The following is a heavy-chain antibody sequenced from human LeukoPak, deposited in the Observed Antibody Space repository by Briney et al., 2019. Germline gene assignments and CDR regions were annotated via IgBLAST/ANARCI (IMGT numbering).Heavy chain of an antibody. CDR3: ARDYYDSSGYYLGDY. D-gene: IGHD3-22*01. CDR2: ISGSGGST. CDR1: GFTFSSYA. J-gene: IGHJ4*02. V-gene: IGHV3-23*01. Sequence: GGSLRLSCAASGFTFSSYAMSWVRQAPGKGLEWVSAISGSGGSTYYADSVKGRFTISRDNAKNSLYLQMNSLRAEDTAVYYCARDYYDSSGYYLGDYWGQGTLVTVSS.